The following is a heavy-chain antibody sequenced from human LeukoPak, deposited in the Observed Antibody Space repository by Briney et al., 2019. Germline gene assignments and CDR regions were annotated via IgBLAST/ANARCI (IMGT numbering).Heavy chain of an antibody. J-gene: IGHJ5*02. CDR2: ISYSGST. D-gene: IGHD6-13*01. Sequence: SETLSLTCTVSGDSIRSYSWSWIRQPPGRGLEWIGYISYSGSTKYNPSFKSRVAISGDTSKNQFSLKMTSVTAADTAMYYCARNAVAGQHSWFDPWGQGLRVTVSS. CDR3: ARNAVAGQHSWFDP. V-gene: IGHV4-59*01. CDR1: GDSIRSYS.